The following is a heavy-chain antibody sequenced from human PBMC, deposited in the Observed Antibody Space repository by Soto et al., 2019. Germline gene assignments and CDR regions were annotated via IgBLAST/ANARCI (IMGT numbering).Heavy chain of an antibody. Sequence: ASETLSLTCTVSGGSISSSSYYWGWIRQPPGKGLEWIGSIYYSGSTYYNPSLKSRVTISVDTSKNQFSLKLSSVTAADTAVYYGATAAGIAARIDYWGQGTLVTVSS. V-gene: IGHV4-39*01. D-gene: IGHD6-6*01. CDR2: IYYSGST. CDR3: ATAAGIAARIDY. CDR1: GGSISSSSYY. J-gene: IGHJ4*02.